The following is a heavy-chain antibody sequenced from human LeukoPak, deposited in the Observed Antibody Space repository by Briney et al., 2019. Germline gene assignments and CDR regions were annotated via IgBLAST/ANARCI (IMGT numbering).Heavy chain of an antibody. J-gene: IGHJ4*02. CDR1: GGTFSSYA. D-gene: IGHD3-10*01. Sequence: SVKVSCKASGGTFSSYAISWVRQAPGQGLEWMGGIIPIFGTANYAQKFQGRVTITADESTSTAYMELSSLRSEDTAVYYCAITMVRGVTDPKYYFDYWGQGTLVTVSS. V-gene: IGHV1-69*13. CDR3: AITMVRGVTDPKYYFDY. CDR2: IIPIFGTA.